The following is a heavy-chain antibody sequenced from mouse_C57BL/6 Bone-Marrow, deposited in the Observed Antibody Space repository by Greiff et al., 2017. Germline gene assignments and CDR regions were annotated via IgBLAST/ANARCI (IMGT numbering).Heavy chain of an antibody. CDR1: GYTFTSYW. Sequence: VKLVESGAELVKPGASVKLSCKASGYTFTSYWMHWVKQRPGQGLEWIGMIHPNSGSTNYNEKFKSKATLTVDKSSSTAYMQLSSLTSEDSAVYYCARDGRGAMDYWGQGTSVTVSS. V-gene: IGHV1-64*01. D-gene: IGHD1-1*01. J-gene: IGHJ4*01. CDR2: IHPNSGST. CDR3: ARDGRGAMDY.